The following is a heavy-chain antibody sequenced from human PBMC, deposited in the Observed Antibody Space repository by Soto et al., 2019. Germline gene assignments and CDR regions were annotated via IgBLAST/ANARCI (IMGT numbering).Heavy chain of an antibody. CDR3: ATDYDFWSGYWSHYYGMDV. Sequence: GGSLRLSCAASGFTFSGSAMHWVRQASGKGLEWVGRIRSKANSYATAYAASVKGRFTISRDDSKNTAYLQMSSLKTEDTAVYYCATDYDFWSGYWSHYYGMDVWGQGTTVTVSS. CDR1: GFTFSGSA. V-gene: IGHV3-73*01. CDR2: IRSKANSYAT. J-gene: IGHJ6*02. D-gene: IGHD3-3*01.